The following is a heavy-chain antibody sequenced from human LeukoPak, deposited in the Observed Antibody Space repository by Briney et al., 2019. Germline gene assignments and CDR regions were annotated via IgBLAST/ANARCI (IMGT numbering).Heavy chain of an antibody. Sequence: GGSLRLSCSASGFTFSDYDMTWVRQAPGKGLEWVSSISGLSSHIYYGDSVKGRFSISRDNANNSLYLQMNSLGAEDTAVYYCGRAFPPLRTSSAGDLWGQGTLVTVSS. CDR1: GFTFSDYD. J-gene: IGHJ4*02. D-gene: IGHD3-16*01. CDR3: GRAFPPLRTSSAGDL. V-gene: IGHV3-21*01. CDR2: ISGLSSHI.